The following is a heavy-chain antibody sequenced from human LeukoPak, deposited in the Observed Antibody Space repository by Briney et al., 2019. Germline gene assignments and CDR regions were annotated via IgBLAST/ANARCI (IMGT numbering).Heavy chain of an antibody. CDR3: ARTPVPYCSSTSCYADWFDP. CDR1: GFTFSSYA. J-gene: IGHJ5*02. Sequence: GRSLRLSCAASGFTFSSYAMHWVRQAPGKGLEWVAVISYDGSNKYYADSVKGRFTISRDNSKNTLYLQMNSLRAEDTAVYYCARTPVPYCSSTSCYADWFDPWGQGTLSPSPQ. D-gene: IGHD2-2*01. CDR2: ISYDGSNK. V-gene: IGHV3-30*04.